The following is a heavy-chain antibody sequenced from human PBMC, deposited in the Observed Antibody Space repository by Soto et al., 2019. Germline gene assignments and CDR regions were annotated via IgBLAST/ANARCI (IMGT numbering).Heavy chain of an antibody. D-gene: IGHD3-10*01. J-gene: IGHJ6*02. V-gene: IGHV3-30*18. CDR3: AKEFVTMVRGVIIASHYYGMDV. Sequence: GGLRLSCAGSGFTFSSYGMHWVRQAPGKGLGWVAVISYDGSNKYYADSVKGRFTISRDNSKNTLYLQMNSLRAEDTAVYYCAKEFVTMVRGVIIASHYYGMDVWGQGTTVTV. CDR2: ISYDGSNK. CDR1: GFTFSSYG.